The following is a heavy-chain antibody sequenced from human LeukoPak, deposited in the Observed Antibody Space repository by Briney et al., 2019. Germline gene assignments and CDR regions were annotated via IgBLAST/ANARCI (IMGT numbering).Heavy chain of an antibody. CDR2: ISAGNGNT. J-gene: IGHJ6*02. CDR3: ARSCSSTSCYTYYYGMDV. D-gene: IGHD2-2*02. V-gene: IGHV1-3*01. CDR1: GYTFTSYA. Sequence: ASVKVSCKASGYTFTSYAMHWVRQAPGQRLEWMGWISAGNGNTKYSQKFQGRVTITRDTSASTAYMELSSLRSEDTAVYYCARSCSSTSCYTYYYGMDVWGQGTTVTVSS.